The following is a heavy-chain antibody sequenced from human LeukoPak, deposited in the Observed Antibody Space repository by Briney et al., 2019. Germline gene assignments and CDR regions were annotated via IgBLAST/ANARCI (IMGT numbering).Heavy chain of an antibody. CDR1: GFRFDDYG. CDR2: INNDGSST. CDR3: ARVARGDYYYYYMDV. J-gene: IGHJ6*03. Sequence: GGSLRLSCSAPGFRFDDYGMSWVRQAPGEGLVWVSRINNDGSSTSYADSVQGRFTISRDNAKNTLYLQMNSLRAEDTALYYCARVARGDYYYYYMDVWGKGTTVTVSS. D-gene: IGHD3-10*01. V-gene: IGHV3-74*01.